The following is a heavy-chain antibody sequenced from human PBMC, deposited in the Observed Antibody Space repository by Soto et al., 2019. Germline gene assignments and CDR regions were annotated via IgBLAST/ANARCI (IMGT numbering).Heavy chain of an antibody. J-gene: IGHJ4*02. CDR1: GFTFSSYA. CDR3: ARDKKWLRAFDY. Sequence: ESGGGVVQPGRSLRLSCAASGFTFSSYAMHWVRQAPGKGLEWVAVISYDGSNKYYADSVKGRFTISRDNSKNTLYLQMNSLRAEDTAVYYCARDKKWLRAFDYWGQGTLVTVSS. V-gene: IGHV3-30-3*01. D-gene: IGHD5-12*01. CDR2: ISYDGSNK.